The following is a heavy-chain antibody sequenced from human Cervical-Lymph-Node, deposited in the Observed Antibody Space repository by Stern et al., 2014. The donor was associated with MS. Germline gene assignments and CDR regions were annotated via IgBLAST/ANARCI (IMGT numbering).Heavy chain of an antibody. Sequence: VQLVESGGGLVKPGGSLRLSCAASGFSFSDYYMSWIRQAPGKGLEWVTYISGSTSYTKYADYVKGRFTISRDNTKNSLNLQMNSLSAEDTAVYYCARGYSSGWYAGSDYWGQGSLVTVSS. D-gene: IGHD6-19*01. CDR2: ISGSTSYT. V-gene: IGHV3-11*06. J-gene: IGHJ4*02. CDR1: GFSFSDYY. CDR3: ARGYSSGWYAGSDY.